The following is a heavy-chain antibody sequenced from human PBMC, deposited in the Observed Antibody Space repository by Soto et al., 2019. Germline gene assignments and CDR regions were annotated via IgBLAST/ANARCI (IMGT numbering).Heavy chain of an antibody. CDR1: GGSISSYY. CDR2: IYYSGST. D-gene: IGHD3-10*01. CDR3: ARDLMVRGVRDYYYMDV. V-gene: IGHV4-59*01. Sequence: SETLSLTCTVSGGSISSYYWSWIRQPPGKGLEWIGYIYYSGSTNYNPSLKSRVTISVDTSKNQFSLKLSSVTAADTAVYYCARDLMVRGVRDYYYMDVWGKGTTVTVSS. J-gene: IGHJ6*03.